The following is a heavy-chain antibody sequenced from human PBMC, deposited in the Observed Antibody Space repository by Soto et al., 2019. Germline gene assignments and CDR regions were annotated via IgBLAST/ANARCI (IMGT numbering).Heavy chain of an antibody. CDR1: GFSLTTSGVG. CDR2: IYWVDDK. J-gene: IGHJ4*02. Sequence: QITLNESGPTVVRPTETLTLTCRFSGFSLTTSGVGVGWIRQSPGKAPEWLALIYWVDDKRYSASLKSRLTITKDTSKNQVVLTVSDLDPTDTATYYFAQRVLRTVFGLVTTTAIYFDFWGQGTPVAVSS. CDR3: AQRVLRTVFGLVTTTAIYFDF. V-gene: IGHV2-5*02. D-gene: IGHD3-3*01.